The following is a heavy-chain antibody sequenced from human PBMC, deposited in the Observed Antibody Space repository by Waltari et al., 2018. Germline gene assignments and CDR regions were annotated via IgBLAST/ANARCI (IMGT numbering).Heavy chain of an antibody. CDR3: AKGRAAAGTSPAYYYYYMDV. J-gene: IGHJ6*03. V-gene: IGHV3-23*04. D-gene: IGHD6-13*01. Sequence: EVQLVESGGGLVQPGGSLRLSCAASGFTFSSYAMSWVRQAPGKGLEWVSAISGSGVSTYDADSVKGRFTISRDNSKNTLYLQMNSLRAEDTAVYYCAKGRAAAGTSPAYYYYYMDVWGKGSTVTVSS. CDR2: ISGSGVST. CDR1: GFTFSSYA.